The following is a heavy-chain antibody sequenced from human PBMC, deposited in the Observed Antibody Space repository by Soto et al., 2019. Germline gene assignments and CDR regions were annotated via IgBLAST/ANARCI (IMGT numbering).Heavy chain of an antibody. CDR2: IWYDGSNK. CDR1: GFTFSNYG. Sequence: PGGSLRLSCAVSGFTFSNYGMHWVRQAPSKGLVWVEVIWYDGSNKYYADSVKGRFTISRDNSKNTLYLQMNSLRAEDTAVYYCLTVPNYYDSSGYSQNAFDIWGQGTMVTVSS. V-gene: IGHV3-33*01. D-gene: IGHD3-22*01. CDR3: LTVPNYYDSSGYSQNAFDI. J-gene: IGHJ3*02.